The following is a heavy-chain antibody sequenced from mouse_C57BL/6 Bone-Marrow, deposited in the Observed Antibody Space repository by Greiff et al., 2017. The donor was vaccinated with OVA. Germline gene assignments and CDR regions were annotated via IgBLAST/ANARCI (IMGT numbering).Heavy chain of an antibody. J-gene: IGHJ4*01. Sequence: EVQLVESGEGLVKPGGSLKLSCAASGFTFRSYALSWVRQPPEKRLEWVADISSGGDFLYYDHTVKGRFHISGDNARNTLDLQMSSLKSEGTAMYYCTRVLITTVVAIYYYAMDYWGQGTSVTVSS. CDR1: GFTFRSYA. CDR3: TRVLITTVVAIYYYAMDY. V-gene: IGHV5-9-1*02. D-gene: IGHD1-1*01. CDR2: ISSGGDFL.